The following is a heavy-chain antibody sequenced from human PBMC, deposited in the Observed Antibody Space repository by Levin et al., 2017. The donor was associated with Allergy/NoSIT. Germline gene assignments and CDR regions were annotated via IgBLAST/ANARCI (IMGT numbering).Heavy chain of an antibody. Sequence: GGSLRLSCKGSGYSFTSYWISWVRQMPGKGLEWMGRIDPSDSYTNYSPSFQGHVTISADKSISNAYLQWSSLTASDTALYYFARLNNGERRYRSSWYVENDYWGQGTLVTVSS. J-gene: IGHJ4*02. D-gene: IGHD6-13*01. CDR1: GYSFTSYW. V-gene: IGHV5-10-1*01. CDR2: IDPSDSYT. CDR3: ARLNNGERRYRSSWYVENDY.